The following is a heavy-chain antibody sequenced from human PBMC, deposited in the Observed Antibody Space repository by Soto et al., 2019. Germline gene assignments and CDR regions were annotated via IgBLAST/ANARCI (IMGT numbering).Heavy chain of an antibody. CDR1: GFTFSRFW. Sequence: EVQLVESGGGLVQPGGSLRLSCAASGFTFSRFWMSWVRQAPGKGLEWVANIKQNGSEKYYVDSVKGRFTISRANAKNSLYLQMNSLRAEDTAVYYCASALCSEPDELWGQGTLVTVSS. D-gene: IGHD6-19*01. CDR2: IKQNGSEK. J-gene: IGHJ4*02. CDR3: ASALCSEPDEL. V-gene: IGHV3-7*01.